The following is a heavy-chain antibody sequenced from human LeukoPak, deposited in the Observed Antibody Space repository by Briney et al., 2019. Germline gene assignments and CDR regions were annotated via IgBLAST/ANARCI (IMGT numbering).Heavy chain of an antibody. CDR3: AKAAAGWSLDV. Sequence: PGGSLRLSCAASDFTFSTYWMHWVRQAPGQGLVWVARINSDGSSTAYADSVKGRFTISRDNAKNTLYLQMNSLRAEDTAVYYCAKAAAGWSLDVWGQGTSVTVSS. D-gene: IGHD2-8*01. J-gene: IGHJ6*02. CDR2: INSDGSST. V-gene: IGHV3-74*01. CDR1: DFTFSTYW.